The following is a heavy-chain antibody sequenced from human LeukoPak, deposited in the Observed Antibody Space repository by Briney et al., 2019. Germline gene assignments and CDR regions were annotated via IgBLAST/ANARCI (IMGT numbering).Heavy chain of an antibody. CDR1: GGSISSYY. CDR3: ASRTPGRSAADSS. CDR2: IYYSGST. D-gene: IGHD6-13*01. Sequence: SETLSLTCTVSGGSISSYYWSWIRQPPGKGLEWIGYIYYSGSTNYNPSLKSRVTISVDTSKNQFSLKLSSVTAADTAVYYCASRTPGRSAADSSWGQGTLVTVSS. V-gene: IGHV4-59*01. J-gene: IGHJ5*02.